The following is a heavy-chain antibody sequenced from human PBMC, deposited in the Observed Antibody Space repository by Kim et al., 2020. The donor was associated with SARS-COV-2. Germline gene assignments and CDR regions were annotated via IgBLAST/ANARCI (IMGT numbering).Heavy chain of an antibody. CDR1: GVSISNSNW. D-gene: IGHD3-10*01. J-gene: IGHJ4*02. CDR2: ILHTGST. Sequence: SETLSLTCGVSGVSISNSNWWTWVRQPPGRGLEWMGEILHTGSTNYNPSLRRRLTISVDKSKNQFSLKLGSVTAADTAVYYCARGTRVWGQGTLVTVSS. V-gene: IGHV4-4*02. CDR3: ARGTRV.